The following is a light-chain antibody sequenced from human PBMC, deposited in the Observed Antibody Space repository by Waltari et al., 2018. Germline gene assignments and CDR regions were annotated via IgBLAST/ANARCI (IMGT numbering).Light chain of an antibody. CDR1: NIGGRS. V-gene: IGLV3-21*02. J-gene: IGLJ3*02. CDR3: HVWDGKTVM. CDR2: LDS. Sequence: SSVLTQAPSVSVAPGQTATVTCGGDNIGGRSVQWYQHRPGRAPVLVVYLDSDRPSGIPDRFSGSKSGHAATRTISRVEAGDEADYYCHVWDGKTVMFGGGTKLTVL.